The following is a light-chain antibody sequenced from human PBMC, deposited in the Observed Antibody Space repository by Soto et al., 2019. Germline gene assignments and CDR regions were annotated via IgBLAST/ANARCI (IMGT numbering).Light chain of an antibody. J-gene: IGLJ3*02. Sequence: QLVLTQSPSASASLGASAKLTCTLSSGHNSYAIAWHQQQPEKGPRYLMKVNSDGSHSKGDGIPDRFSGSSSGAERYLTISSLQSEDEADYYCQTWSTDIRVFGGGTKLTVL. CDR2: VNSDGSH. CDR3: QTWSTDIRV. V-gene: IGLV4-69*01. CDR1: SGHNSYA.